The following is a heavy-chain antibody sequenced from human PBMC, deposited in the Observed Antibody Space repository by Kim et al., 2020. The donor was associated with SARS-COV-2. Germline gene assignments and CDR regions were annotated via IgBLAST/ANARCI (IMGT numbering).Heavy chain of an antibody. CDR1: GFTFDDYA. Sequence: GGSLRLSCAASGFTFDDYAMHWVRQAPGKGLEWVSGISWNSGSIGYADSVKGRFTISRDNAKNSLYLQMNSLRAEDTALYYCAKDDSKYNWFDPWGQGTL. CDR2: ISWNSGSI. CDR3: AKDDSKYNWFDP. J-gene: IGHJ5*02. V-gene: IGHV3-9*01.